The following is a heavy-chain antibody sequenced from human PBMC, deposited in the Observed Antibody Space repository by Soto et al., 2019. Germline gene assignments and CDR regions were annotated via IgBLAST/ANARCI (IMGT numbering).Heavy chain of an antibody. CDR3: ARDTVVVAATDYYYGMDV. D-gene: IGHD2-15*01. CDR1: GGSISSGDYY. V-gene: IGHV4-30-4*01. CDR2: IYYSGST. Sequence: PSETLCLTCTVSGGSISSGDYYWSWIRQPPGKGLEWIGYIYYSGSTYYNPSLKGRVTISVDTSKNQFPLKLSSVTAADTAVYYCARDTVVVAATDYYYGMDVWGQGTTVTVSS. J-gene: IGHJ6*02.